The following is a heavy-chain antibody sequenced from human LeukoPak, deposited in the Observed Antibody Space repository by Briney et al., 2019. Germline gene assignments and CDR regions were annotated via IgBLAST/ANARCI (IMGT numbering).Heavy chain of an antibody. J-gene: IGHJ6*03. D-gene: IGHD6-13*01. CDR2: IYHTGST. V-gene: IGHV4-59*02. CDR3: ARGGQYMSASWYRSVYYHFDV. Sequence: SETLSLTCTISGGSVSDYYWSWIRQSPGKGLEWIGYIYHTGSTSYSPSLKSRVTISADTSQNQFSLKVTSVTAADTAIYYCARGGQYMSASWYRSVYYHFDVWGKGTTVIVSS. CDR1: GGSVSDYY.